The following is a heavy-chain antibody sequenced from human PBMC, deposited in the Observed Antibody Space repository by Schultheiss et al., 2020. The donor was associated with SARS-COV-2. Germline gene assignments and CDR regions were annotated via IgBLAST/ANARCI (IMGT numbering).Heavy chain of an antibody. CDR3: TSNGDYGGG. J-gene: IGHJ4*02. CDR2: IRSKANSYAT. Sequence: GGSLRLSCAASGFTFSSYGMHWVRQASGKGLEWVGRIRSKANSYATAYAASVKGRFTISRDDSKNTAYLQMNSLKTEDTAVYYCTSNGDYGGGWGQGTLVTVSS. CDR1: GFTFSSYG. V-gene: IGHV3-73*01. D-gene: IGHD4-17*01.